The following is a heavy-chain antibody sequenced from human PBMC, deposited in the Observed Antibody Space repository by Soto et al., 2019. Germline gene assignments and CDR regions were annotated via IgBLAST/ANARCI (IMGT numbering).Heavy chain of an antibody. V-gene: IGHV3-21*01. CDR2: ISSSSSYI. CDR3: AREYYDFWSGYTNYYYYYMDV. CDR1: GFTFSSYS. J-gene: IGHJ6*03. Sequence: EVQLVESGGGLVKPGGSLRLSCAASGFTFSSYSMNWVRQAPGKGLEWVSSISSSSSYIYYADSVKGRFTLSRDNAKNSLYLQMNSLRAEDTAVYYCAREYYDFWSGYTNYYYYYMDVWGKGTTVTVSS. D-gene: IGHD3-3*01.